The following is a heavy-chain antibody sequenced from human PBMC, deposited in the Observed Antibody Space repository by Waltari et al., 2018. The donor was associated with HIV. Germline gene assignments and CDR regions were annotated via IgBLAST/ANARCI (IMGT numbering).Heavy chain of an antibody. CDR3: ARHGAYYYDSSGYYSIEY. Sequence: EVQLVQSGAEVKKPGESLKISCKGSGYSFTSYWIGWVRQMPGKGLEWMGIIYPGDSDTRYSPSFQGQVTISADKSISTAYLQWSSLKASDTAMYYCARHGAYYYDSSGYYSIEYWGQGTLVTVSS. D-gene: IGHD3-22*01. CDR2: IYPGDSDT. J-gene: IGHJ4*02. V-gene: IGHV5-51*01. CDR1: GYSFTSYW.